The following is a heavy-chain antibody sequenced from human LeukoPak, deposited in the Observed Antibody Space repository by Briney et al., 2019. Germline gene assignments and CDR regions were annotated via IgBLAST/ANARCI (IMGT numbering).Heavy chain of an antibody. V-gene: IGHV5-51*01. CDR2: IYPGDSDT. D-gene: IGHD2-21*02. J-gene: IGHJ3*02. Sequence: GESLKISCKGSGYSFTSYWIGWVRQMPGKGLEWMGIIYPGDSDTRYSPSFQGQVTISADKSISTAYLQWSSLKASDTAMYYCARFSRNTRLGIVVVTFDAFDIWGQGTMVTVSS. CDR3: ARFSRNTRLGIVVVTFDAFDI. CDR1: GYSFTSYW.